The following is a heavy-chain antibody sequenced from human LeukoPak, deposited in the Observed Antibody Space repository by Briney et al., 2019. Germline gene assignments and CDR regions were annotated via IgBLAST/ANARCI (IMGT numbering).Heavy chain of an antibody. V-gene: IGHV1-2*02. Sequence: ASVKVSCKASGYTFTGYYIHWVRQAPGQGLEWMGWINPNSGGTKYAQKFQGGVTMTRDTSISTAYMELSRLRSDDTAVYYCARDIYGSGSCYDYWGQGTLVTVSS. CDR1: GYTFTGYY. D-gene: IGHD3-10*01. CDR3: ARDIYGSGSCYDY. CDR2: INPNSGGT. J-gene: IGHJ4*02.